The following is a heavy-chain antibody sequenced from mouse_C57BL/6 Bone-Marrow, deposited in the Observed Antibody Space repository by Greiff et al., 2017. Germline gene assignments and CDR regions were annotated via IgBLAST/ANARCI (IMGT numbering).Heavy chain of an antibody. D-gene: IGHD2-4*01. J-gene: IGHJ3*01. CDR2: INPNNGGT. CDR3: ARAQLRRFAY. Sequence: VQLQQSGPELVKPGASVKMSCKASGYTFTDYNMHWVKQSHGKSLEWIGYINPNNGGTSYNQKFKGKATLTVNKSSSTAYMELRSLTSEESAVYDCARAQLRRFAYWGQGTLVTVSA. CDR1: GYTFTDYN. V-gene: IGHV1-22*01.